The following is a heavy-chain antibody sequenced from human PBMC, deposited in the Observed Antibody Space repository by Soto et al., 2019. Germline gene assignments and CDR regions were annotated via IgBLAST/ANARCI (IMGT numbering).Heavy chain of an antibody. CDR1: GGSISSGGYY. CDR2: IYYSGST. V-gene: IGHV4-61*08. D-gene: IGHD1-26*01. Sequence: PSETLSLTCTVSGGSISSGGYYWSWIRQHPGKGLEWIGYIYYSGSTNYNPSLKSRVTISVDTSKNQFSLKLSSVTAADTAVYYCASCPERDWFDPWGQGALVTVSS. CDR3: ASCPERDWFDP. J-gene: IGHJ5*02.